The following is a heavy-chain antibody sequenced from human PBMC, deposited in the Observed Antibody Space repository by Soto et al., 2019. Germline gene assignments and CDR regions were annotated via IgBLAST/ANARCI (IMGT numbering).Heavy chain of an antibody. Sequence: GESLKISGKGSGYSFTNNWSSWVRQMPGKGLEWMGRIDPRDSYTNYSPSFQGHVTISVDKSDNTSYLQWNTLKASDSAMYFCARSYCLPNSCYNGYFEYWRRGTLVTVSS. CDR2: IDPRDSYT. V-gene: IGHV5-10-1*01. J-gene: IGHJ4*01. CDR3: ARSYCLPNSCYNGYFEY. D-gene: IGHD2-2*02. CDR1: GYSFTNNW.